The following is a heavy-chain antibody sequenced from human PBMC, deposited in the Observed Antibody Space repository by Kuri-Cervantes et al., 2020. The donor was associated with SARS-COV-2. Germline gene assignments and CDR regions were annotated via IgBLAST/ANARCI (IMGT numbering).Heavy chain of an antibody. D-gene: IGHD3-3*01. CDR3: AREFHDFWSGYYGPYYFYAMDV. Sequence: GGSLRLSCAASGFTFTDYAMSWVRQAPGKGLEWVSSISSSSSYIYYADSVKGRFTISRDNAKNSLYLQMNSLRVEDTAVYYCAREFHDFWSGYYGPYYFYAMDVWGQGTTVTVSS. V-gene: IGHV3-21*01. CDR2: ISSSSSYI. CDR1: GFTFTDYA. J-gene: IGHJ6*02.